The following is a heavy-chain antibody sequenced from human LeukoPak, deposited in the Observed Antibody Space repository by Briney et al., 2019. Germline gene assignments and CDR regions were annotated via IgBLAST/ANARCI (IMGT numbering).Heavy chain of an antibody. D-gene: IGHD1-26*01. CDR2: ISSSSSYI. J-gene: IGHJ4*02. CDR3: VRGVGATNFDY. Sequence: AGGSLRLSCAASGFTFSSYSMNWVRQAPGKGLEWVSSISSSSSYIYYADSVKGRFAISRDNAKNSLYLQMNSLRAEDTAVYYCVRGVGATNFDYWGQGTLVTVSS. CDR1: GFTFSSYS. V-gene: IGHV3-21*01.